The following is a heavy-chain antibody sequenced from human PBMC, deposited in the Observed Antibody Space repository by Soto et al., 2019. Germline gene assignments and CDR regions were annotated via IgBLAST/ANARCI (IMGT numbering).Heavy chain of an antibody. CDR2: INHSGST. J-gene: IGHJ5*02. Sequence: SETLSLTCAVYGGSFSGYYWSWIRQPPGKGLEWIGEINHSGSTNYNPSLKSRVTISVDTSKNQFSLKLSSVTAADTAVYYCAIISPVVRGVINTINWFDPGGQGTLVTVSS. V-gene: IGHV4-34*01. D-gene: IGHD3-10*01. CDR1: GGSFSGYY. CDR3: AIISPVVRGVINTINWFDP.